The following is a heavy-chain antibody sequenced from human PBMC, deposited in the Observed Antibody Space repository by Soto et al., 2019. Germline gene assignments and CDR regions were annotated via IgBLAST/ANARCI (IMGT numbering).Heavy chain of an antibody. CDR3: ARVQSGYDFAY. CDR2: ISANNGNT. CDR1: GYTFTSYG. J-gene: IGHJ4*02. D-gene: IGHD5-12*01. Sequence: QVQLVQSGAEVKKPGASVKVSCKASGYTFTSYGINWVRQAPGQGLEWMGWISANNGNTHYAQKLQGRVTMTTDTATSTAYMELRSLRSDDTAVYYCARVQSGYDFAYWGQRTLVTVSS. V-gene: IGHV1-18*01.